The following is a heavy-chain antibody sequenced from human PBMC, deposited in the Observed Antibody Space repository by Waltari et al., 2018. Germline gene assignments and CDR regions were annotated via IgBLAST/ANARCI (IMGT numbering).Heavy chain of an antibody. V-gene: IGHV3-21*01. D-gene: IGHD2-21*02. CDR2: MSIRIIYI. Sequence: DVELVESGGGLVKPGGSLRLSCAASGFNFNLKSRNWVRQAPGKGLVWVASMSIRIIYIFYADSVKGRFTISRDNAKNSLYLQMDSLRAEDTAVYYCARDLDCTVTTCERDDGFDLWGQGTVVTVSS. CDR1: GFNFNLKS. J-gene: IGHJ3*01. CDR3: ARDLDCTVTTCERDDGFDL.